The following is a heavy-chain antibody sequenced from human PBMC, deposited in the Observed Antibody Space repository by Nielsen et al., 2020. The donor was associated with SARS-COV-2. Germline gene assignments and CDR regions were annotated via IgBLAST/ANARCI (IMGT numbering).Heavy chain of an antibody. J-gene: IGHJ6*03. V-gene: IGHV1-46*01. CDR3: ARDPTSTVTTAGYYYYYYMDV. Sequence: VRQMPGKGLEWMGIINPSGGSTSYAQKFQGRVTMTRDTSTSTVYMELSSLRSEDTAVYYCARDPTSTVTTAGYYYYYYMDVWGKGTTVTVSS. D-gene: IGHD4-11*01. CDR2: INPSGGST.